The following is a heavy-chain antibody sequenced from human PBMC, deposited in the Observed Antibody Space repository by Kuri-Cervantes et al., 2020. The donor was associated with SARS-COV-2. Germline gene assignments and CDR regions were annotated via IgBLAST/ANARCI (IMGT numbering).Heavy chain of an antibody. CDR3: ARAGRGQLADDDY. CDR1: GFSFSSYG. D-gene: IGHD6-6*01. J-gene: IGHJ4*02. Sequence: LSLTCAASGFSFSSYGAHWVRQAPGKGLEWVAFIRYDGSIAYYGDSVEGRFTISRDNAKNSLYLQMNSLRAEDTAVYYCARAGRGQLADDDYWGQGTLVTVSS. CDR2: IRYDGSIA. V-gene: IGHV3-30*02.